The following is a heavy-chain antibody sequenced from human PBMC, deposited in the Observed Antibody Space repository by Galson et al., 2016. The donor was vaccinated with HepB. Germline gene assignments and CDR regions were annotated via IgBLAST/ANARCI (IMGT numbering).Heavy chain of an antibody. V-gene: IGHV4-59*08. D-gene: IGHD2-15*01. CDR3: ARSGGRVWYFDL. CDR1: GGSIIPYS. Sequence: LSLTCTVSGGSIIPYSWTWIRQSPGKGLEWIGYIYHSGSTKYNSSLKSRVTISVDTSKNQFSLNLNSVTAAETAVYYCARSGGRVWYFDLWGRGTLVTVYS. J-gene: IGHJ2*01. CDR2: IYHSGST.